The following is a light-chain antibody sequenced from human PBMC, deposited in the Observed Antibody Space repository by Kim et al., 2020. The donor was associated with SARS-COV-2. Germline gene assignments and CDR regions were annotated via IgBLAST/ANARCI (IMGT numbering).Light chain of an antibody. Sequence: SLSPGERATLSCRASQSVNSNYLAWYQQKPGQAPRLLLYGESSRATGIPDRFSGSGSGTDFTLTISRLEPEDFAVYYCQQYVSSPTFGQGTKLEI. J-gene: IGKJ2*01. CDR2: GES. CDR1: QSVNSNY. CDR3: QQYVSSPT. V-gene: IGKV3-20*01.